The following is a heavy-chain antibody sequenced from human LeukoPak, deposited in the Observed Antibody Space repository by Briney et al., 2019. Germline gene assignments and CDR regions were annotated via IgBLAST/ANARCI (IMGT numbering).Heavy chain of an antibody. J-gene: IGHJ6*03. CDR2: IYTSGST. CDR3: ARTLLLFKSADYYYMDV. Sequence: PPETLSLTCTVSGASISSHYCSWIRQPPGKGLEWIGRIYTSGSTNYNPSLKSRVTMSVDTFKNQFSLKLSSVTAADTAVYYCARTLLLFKSADYYYMDVWGKGTTVTVSS. V-gene: IGHV4-4*07. D-gene: IGHD2-2*01. CDR1: GASISSHY.